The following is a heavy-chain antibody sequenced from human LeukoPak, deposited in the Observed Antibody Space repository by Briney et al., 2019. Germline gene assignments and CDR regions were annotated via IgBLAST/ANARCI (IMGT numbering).Heavy chain of an antibody. J-gene: IGHJ6*02. CDR2: ISYDGSNK. Sequence: GGSLGLSCAASGFTFSSYGMHWVRQAPGKGLEWVAVISYDGSNKYYADSVKGRFTISRDNSRDTLYLQMNSLRAEDTAVYYCAKNPQAHYYYCYYGMDVWGQGTTVTVSS. CDR3: AKNPQAHYYYCYYGMDV. CDR1: GFTFSSYG. V-gene: IGHV3-30*18.